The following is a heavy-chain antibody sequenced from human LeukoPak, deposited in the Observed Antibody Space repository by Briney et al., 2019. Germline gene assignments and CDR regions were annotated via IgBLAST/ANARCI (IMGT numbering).Heavy chain of an antibody. CDR2: IYTSGST. CDR3: ARGETDNYCYYGLGV. CDR1: GGSIRSDY. D-gene: IGHD1-1*01. V-gene: IGHV4-4*07. J-gene: IGHJ6*02. Sequence: PSETLSLTCSVSGGSIRSDYWTWIRQPAGKGLEWIGRIYTSGSTNYNPSLKSRVTPSLDTSRNQFSLRLTAVTAADTAVYYCARGETDNYCYYGLGVWGHGTTVTVSS.